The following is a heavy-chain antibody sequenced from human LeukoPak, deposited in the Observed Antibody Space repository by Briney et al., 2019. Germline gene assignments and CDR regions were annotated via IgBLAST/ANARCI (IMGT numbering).Heavy chain of an antibody. Sequence: GAAVKVSCKASGYTFTSYGISWVRQAPGQGLEWMGWISAYNGNTNYAQKLQGRDTMTSDTSTSTAYMELRSLRPDDTAVYYCARRWGLDAFDIWGQGTMVTVSS. CDR3: ARRWGLDAFDI. CDR2: ISAYNGNT. D-gene: IGHD1-26*01. V-gene: IGHV1-18*01. CDR1: GYTFTSYG. J-gene: IGHJ3*02.